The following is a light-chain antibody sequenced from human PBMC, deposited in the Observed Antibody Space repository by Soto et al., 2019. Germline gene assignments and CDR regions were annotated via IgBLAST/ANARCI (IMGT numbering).Light chain of an antibody. CDR3: AAWDDSLNVVV. J-gene: IGLJ2*01. V-gene: IGLV1-44*01. Sequence: QPVLTQPPSASGTPGQRVTISCSGSSSNIGSNTVNWYQQLPGTAPKLLIYSNNQRPSGVPDRFSGSKSGNSASLAISGLQSEDEADYYCAAWDDSLNVVVFGGGTKLTVL. CDR2: SNN. CDR1: SSNIGSNT.